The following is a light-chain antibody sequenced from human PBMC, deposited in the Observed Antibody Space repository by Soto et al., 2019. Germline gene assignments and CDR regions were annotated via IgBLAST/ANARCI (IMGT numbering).Light chain of an antibody. J-gene: IGKJ5*01. CDR3: QQYYTTPSIT. Sequence: DIQTTQSPSTLSASVGDRLTITCRDSQTMSNWLAWYQQKPGKAPKLLIFDASSLENGVPSTFSGSGSGTEFTLTISSLQPDDVAVYYCQQYYTTPSITFGQGTRLEIK. CDR1: QTMSNW. V-gene: IGKV1-5*01. CDR2: DAS.